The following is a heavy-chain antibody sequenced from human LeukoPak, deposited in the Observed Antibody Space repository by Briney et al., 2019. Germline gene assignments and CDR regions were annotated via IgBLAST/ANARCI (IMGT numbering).Heavy chain of an antibody. CDR2: ISGSGGST. D-gene: IGHD2-2*01. CDR3: AKDGLGTSSFDP. Sequence: GGSLGLSCAASGFTFSSYAMSWVRQAPGKGLEWVSAISGSGGSTYYADSVKGRFTISGDNSKNTLYLQMNSLRAEDTAVYYCAKDGLGTSSFDPWGQGTLVTVSS. J-gene: IGHJ5*02. CDR1: GFTFSSYA. V-gene: IGHV3-23*01.